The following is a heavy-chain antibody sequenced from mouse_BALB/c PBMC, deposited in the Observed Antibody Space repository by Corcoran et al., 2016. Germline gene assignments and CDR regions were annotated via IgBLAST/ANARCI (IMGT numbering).Heavy chain of an antibody. CDR2: INPYNDGT. D-gene: IGHD2-14*01. CDR1: GYTFTSYV. Sequence: EVQLQQSGPDLVKPGASVKMSCKASGYTFTSYVMHWVKQKPGQGLEWIGYINPYNDGTKYNEKFKGKATLTSDKSSSTAYMELSSLTSEDSAVYYCARNYRYDVYYAMDYWGQGTSVTVSS. CDR3: ARNYRYDVYYAMDY. J-gene: IGHJ4*01. V-gene: IGHV1S136*01.